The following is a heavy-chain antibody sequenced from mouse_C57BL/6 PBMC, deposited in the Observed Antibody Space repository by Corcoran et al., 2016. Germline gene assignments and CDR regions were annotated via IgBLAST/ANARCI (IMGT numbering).Heavy chain of an antibody. CDR1: GYAFSSSW. V-gene: IGHV1-80*01. CDR3: ARPMSGGYAMDY. CDR2: IYPGDGDT. Sequence: QVQLQQSGAELVKPGASVKISCKASGYAFSSSWMNWVKQRPGKGLEWIGQIYPGDGDTNYNGKFKGKATLTADKSSSTAYMQLSSLTSEDSAVYFCARPMSGGYAMDYWGQGTSVTVSS. J-gene: IGHJ4*01.